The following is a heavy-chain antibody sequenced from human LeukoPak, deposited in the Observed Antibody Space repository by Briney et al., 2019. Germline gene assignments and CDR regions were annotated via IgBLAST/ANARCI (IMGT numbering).Heavy chain of an antibody. Sequence: ASVKVSCKVSGYTLTELSMQWVRQAPGKGLEWMGGFDPEDGETIYAQKFQGRVTMTEDTSTDTAYMELSSLRSEDTAVYYCATGWYYYDSSGYFNFDYWGQGTLVTVSS. V-gene: IGHV1-24*01. CDR1: GYTLTELS. J-gene: IGHJ4*02. CDR3: ATGWYYYDSSGYFNFDY. CDR2: FDPEDGET. D-gene: IGHD3-22*01.